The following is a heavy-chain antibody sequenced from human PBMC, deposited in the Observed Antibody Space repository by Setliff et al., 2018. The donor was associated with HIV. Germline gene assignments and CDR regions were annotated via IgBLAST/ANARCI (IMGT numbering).Heavy chain of an antibody. J-gene: IGHJ6*03. CDR1: GGPFTSA. CDR2: IIPIFGTA. Sequence: SVTVSCKASGGPFTSAFNWVRQVPGQGLEWMGGIIPIFGTANYAQNFGGRVTITADQSTSTPYLQLNSLRFEDTAIYYCASDSPTARFEELEDHYYYFMDVWGKGTTVTVSS. CDR3: ASDSPTARFEELEDHYYYFMDV. V-gene: IGHV1-69*13. D-gene: IGHD3-10*01.